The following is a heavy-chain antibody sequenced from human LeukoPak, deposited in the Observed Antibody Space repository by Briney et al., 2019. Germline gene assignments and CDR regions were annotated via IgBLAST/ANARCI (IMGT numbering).Heavy chain of an antibody. J-gene: IGHJ3*02. CDR2: ISGSGGST. Sequence: PGGSLRLSCAASGFTFSSYAMSWVRQAPGKGLEWVSGISGSGGSTFYADSVKGRFTISRDNSKNTLYLQMNSLRAEDTAVYYCAKDRVAFGGADAFDMWGQGTRVTVSS. CDR1: GFTFSSYA. D-gene: IGHD3-16*01. CDR3: AKDRVAFGGADAFDM. V-gene: IGHV3-23*01.